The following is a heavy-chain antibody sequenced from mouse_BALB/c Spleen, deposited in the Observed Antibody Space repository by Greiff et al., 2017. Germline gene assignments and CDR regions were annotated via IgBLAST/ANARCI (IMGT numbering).Heavy chain of an antibody. Sequence: EVMLVESGGGLVQPGGSLKLSCAASGFTFSSYTMSWVRQTPEKRLEWVAYISNGGGSTYYPDTVKGRFTISRDNAKNTLYLQMSSLKSEDTAMYYCARLRYYFDYWGQGTTLTVSS. CDR3: ARLRYYFDY. CDR2: ISNGGGST. V-gene: IGHV5-12-2*01. CDR1: GFTFSSYT. J-gene: IGHJ2*01.